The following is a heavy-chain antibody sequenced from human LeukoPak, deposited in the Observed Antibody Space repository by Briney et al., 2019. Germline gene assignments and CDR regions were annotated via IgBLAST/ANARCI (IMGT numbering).Heavy chain of an antibody. J-gene: IGHJ3*01. CDR2: IVVGSGNT. D-gene: IGHD4-23*01. Sequence: TSVKVSCKASGFTFTSSAVQWVRQARGQRLEWIGWIVVGSGNTNYAQKFQERVTITRDMSTSAVYMELSSLRSEDTAVYYCAAEGRPTVVTFRKGAVDLWSQGTMVTVSS. CDR3: AAEGRPTVVTFRKGAVDL. V-gene: IGHV1-58*01. CDR1: GFTFTSSA.